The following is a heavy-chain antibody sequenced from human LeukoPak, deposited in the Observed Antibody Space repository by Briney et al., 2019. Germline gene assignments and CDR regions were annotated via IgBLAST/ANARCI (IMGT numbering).Heavy chain of an antibody. J-gene: IGHJ4*02. D-gene: IGHD6-13*01. V-gene: IGHV3-30-3*01. Sequence: PGGSLRPSCAASGFTFSTYAMHWVRQAPGKGLEWVAVISYDGSSKNSADSVKGRFTISRDNSKNTLYLQMNSLRAEDTAVYYCVAAPPQWGQGTLVTVSS. CDR2: ISYDGSSK. CDR3: VAAPPQ. CDR1: GFTFSTYA.